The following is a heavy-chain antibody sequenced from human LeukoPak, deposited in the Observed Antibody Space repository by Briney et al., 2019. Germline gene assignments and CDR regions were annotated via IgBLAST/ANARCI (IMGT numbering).Heavy chain of an antibody. Sequence: GGSLRLSCAASGFTFSSYWMSWVRQAPGKGLEWVANIKQDGSEKYYVDSVKGRFTISRDNAKNSLYLQMNSLRAEDTAVYYCARDEGIAAAGTGDYWGQGTLVTVSS. CDR3: ARDEGIAAAGTGDY. CDR2: IKQDGSEK. J-gene: IGHJ4*02. CDR1: GFTFSSYW. V-gene: IGHV3-7*01. D-gene: IGHD6-13*01.